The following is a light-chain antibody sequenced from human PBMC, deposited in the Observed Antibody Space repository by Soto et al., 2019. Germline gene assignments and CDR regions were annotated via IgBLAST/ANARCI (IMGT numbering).Light chain of an antibody. Sequence: QSVLTQPASVSGSPGQSITISCNGTSSDVGGYNYVSWYQQHPGKAPKLMIYEVSNRPSGVSNRFSGSKSGNTASLTISGLQAEDEADYYCSSYTSSSRKFGGGTQLTVL. J-gene: IGLJ2*01. CDR1: SSDVGGYNY. CDR3: SSYTSSSRK. CDR2: EVS. V-gene: IGLV2-14*01.